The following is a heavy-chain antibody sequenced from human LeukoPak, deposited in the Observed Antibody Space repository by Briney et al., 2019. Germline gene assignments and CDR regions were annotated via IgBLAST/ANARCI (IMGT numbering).Heavy chain of an antibody. CDR2: MNPNSGNT. CDR3: ARTPFWAFSGDFWSGPKVNWFDP. V-gene: IGHV1-8*01. CDR1: GYTFTSYD. D-gene: IGHD3-3*01. J-gene: IGHJ5*02. Sequence: ASVKVSCKASGYTFTSYDINWMRQATGQGLEWMGWMNPNSGNTGYAQKFQGRVTMTRNTSISTAYMELSSLRPEDTAVYYCARTPFWAFSGDFWSGPKVNWFDPWGQGTLVTVSS.